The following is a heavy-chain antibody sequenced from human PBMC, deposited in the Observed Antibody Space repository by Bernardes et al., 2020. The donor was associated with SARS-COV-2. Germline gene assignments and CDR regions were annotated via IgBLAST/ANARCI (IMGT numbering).Heavy chain of an antibody. CDR2: MSSDGENT. CDR3: ARELPGGTNNWYRRGGYKNGMDV. D-gene: IGHD1-20*01. Sequence: GGYLRLSCVGTGFTFNTYVIHWVRQAPGKGLEWVALMSSDGENTYYAESVRGRFTVSRDDSKNTLYLQMNSLRPEDTSLYYCARELPGGTNNWYRRGGYKNGMDVWGQGTTVTVSS. V-gene: IGHV3-33*01. J-gene: IGHJ6*02. CDR1: GFTFNTYV.